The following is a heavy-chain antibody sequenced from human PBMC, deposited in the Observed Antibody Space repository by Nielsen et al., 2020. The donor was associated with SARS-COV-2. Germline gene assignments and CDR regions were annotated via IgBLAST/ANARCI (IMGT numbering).Heavy chain of an antibody. CDR3: ARGHVLRFLEWLGAAWFDP. D-gene: IGHD3-3*01. Sequence: WIRQPPGKGLEWIGSVYYGGSTNYNPSLKSRVTISVDTSKNQFSLKLSSVTAADTAVYYCARGHVLRFLEWLGAAWFDPWGQGTLVTVSS. CDR2: VYYGGST. J-gene: IGHJ5*02. V-gene: IGHV4-39*07.